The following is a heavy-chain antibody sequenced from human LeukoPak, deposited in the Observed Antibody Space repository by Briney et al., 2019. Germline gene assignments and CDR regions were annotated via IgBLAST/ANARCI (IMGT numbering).Heavy chain of an antibody. V-gene: IGHV3-23*01. D-gene: IGHD2-21*01. J-gene: IGHJ4*02. CDR1: GFTLSTYA. CDR3: AKAPVTTCRGAYCYPFDY. Sequence: GGSLRLSCAASGFTLSTYAMSWVRQTPGKGLEWVAATSSSDAGTYHADSVRGRFTISRDNSKNTLYLQMNSLRAEDAAVYYCAKAPVTTCRGAYCYPFDYWGQGTLVTVSS. CDR2: TSSSDAGT.